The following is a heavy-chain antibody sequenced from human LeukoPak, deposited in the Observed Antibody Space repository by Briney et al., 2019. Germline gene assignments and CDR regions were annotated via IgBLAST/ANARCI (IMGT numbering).Heavy chain of an antibody. V-gene: IGHV3-48*01. CDR1: GFTFSSYG. J-gene: IGHJ4*02. CDR3: AKAPNLPPYTEYYFDY. D-gene: IGHD2-2*02. Sequence: PGGSLRLSCAASGFTFSSYGMHRVRQAPGKGLEWVSYISSSGSTIYYADSVKGRFTISRDNSKNTLSLQMNYLRAEDTAVYYCAKAPNLPPYTEYYFDYWGQGTLVSVSS. CDR2: ISSSGSTI.